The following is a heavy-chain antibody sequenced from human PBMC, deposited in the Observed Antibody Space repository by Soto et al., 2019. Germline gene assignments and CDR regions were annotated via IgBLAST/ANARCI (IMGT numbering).Heavy chain of an antibody. D-gene: IGHD2-21*02. CDR1: GFTFSNYA. CDR2: ISSSGGAT. Sequence: GGSLRLSCAASGFTFSNYAMSWVRQAPGEGLEWVSGISSSGGATHYADSVKGRFTISRDNSKNTLYLQMNSLRGEDTAVYFCAKDRMPVSASLFDYWGQGTLVTVSS. CDR3: AKDRMPVSASLFDY. V-gene: IGHV3-23*01. J-gene: IGHJ4*02.